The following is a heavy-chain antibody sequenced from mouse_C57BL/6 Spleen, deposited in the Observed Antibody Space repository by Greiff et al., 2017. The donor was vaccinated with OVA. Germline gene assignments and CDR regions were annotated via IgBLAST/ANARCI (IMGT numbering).Heavy chain of an antibody. Sequence: VQLQQSGPGLVQPSQILSITCTVSGFSLTSYGVHWVRQSPGKGLEWLGVIWRGGSTDYNAAFMSRLSITKDNSKSQVFFKMNSLQADDTAIYYCAQNYYGSSYGYFDVWGTGTTVTVSS. D-gene: IGHD1-1*01. CDR1: GFSLTSYG. CDR2: IWRGGST. J-gene: IGHJ1*03. V-gene: IGHV2-5*01. CDR3: AQNYYGSSYGYFDV.